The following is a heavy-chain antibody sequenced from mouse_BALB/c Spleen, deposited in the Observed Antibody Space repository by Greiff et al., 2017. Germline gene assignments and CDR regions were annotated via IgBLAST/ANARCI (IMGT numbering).Heavy chain of an antibody. CDR3: ARIYRYDGDAMDY. CDR1: GYTFTSYT. Sequence: QVQLQQSGAELARPGASVKMSCKASGYTFTSYTMYWVKQRPGQGLEWIGYINPSSGYTNYNQKFKDKATLTADKSSSTAYMQLSSLTSEDSAVYYCARIYRYDGDAMDYWGQGTSVTVSS. V-gene: IGHV1-4*01. D-gene: IGHD2-14*01. J-gene: IGHJ4*01. CDR2: INPSSGYT.